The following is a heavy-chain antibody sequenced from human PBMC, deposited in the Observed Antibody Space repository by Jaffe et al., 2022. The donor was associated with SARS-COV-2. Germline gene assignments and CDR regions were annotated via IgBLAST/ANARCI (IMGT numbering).Heavy chain of an antibody. V-gene: IGHV3-30-3*01. CDR1: GFTFSSYA. CDR3: ARDAVKPGVYSSSSNWFDP. J-gene: IGHJ5*02. CDR2: ISYDGSNK. D-gene: IGHD6-13*01. Sequence: QVQLVESGGGVVQPGRSLRLSCAASGFTFSSYAMHWVRQAPGKGLEWVAVISYDGSNKYYADSVKGRFTISRDNSKNTLYLQMNSLRAEDTAVYYCARDAVKPGVYSSSSNWFDPWGQGTLVTVSS.